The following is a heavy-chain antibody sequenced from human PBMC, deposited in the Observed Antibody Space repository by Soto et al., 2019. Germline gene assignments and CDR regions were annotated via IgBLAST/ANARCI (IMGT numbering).Heavy chain of an antibody. V-gene: IGHV3-30-3*01. Sequence: GGSLRLSCAASGFTFSSYAMHWVRQAPGKGLEWVAVISYDGSNKYYADSVKGRFTISRDNSKNTLYLQMNSLRAEDTAVYYCARENGDYHAFDIWGQGTMVTVSS. D-gene: IGHD4-17*01. J-gene: IGHJ3*02. CDR3: ARENGDYHAFDI. CDR1: GFTFSSYA. CDR2: ISYDGSNK.